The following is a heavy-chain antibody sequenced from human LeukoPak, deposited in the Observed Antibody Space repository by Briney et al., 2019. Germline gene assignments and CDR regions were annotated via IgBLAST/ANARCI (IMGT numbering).Heavy chain of an antibody. CDR3: AKGLYYYDSSGHPSN. Sequence: PGRSLRLSCAASGFTFSSYGMHWVRQAPGKGLEWVAVISYDGSNKYYADSVKGRFTISKDNSKNTLYLQMNSLRAEDTAVYYCAKGLYYYDSSGHPSNWGQGTLVTVSS. CDR1: GFTFSSYG. D-gene: IGHD3-22*01. CDR2: ISYDGSNK. V-gene: IGHV3-30*18. J-gene: IGHJ4*02.